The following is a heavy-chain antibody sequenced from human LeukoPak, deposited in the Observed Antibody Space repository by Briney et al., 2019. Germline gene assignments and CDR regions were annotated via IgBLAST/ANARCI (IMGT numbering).Heavy chain of an antibody. D-gene: IGHD6-13*01. Sequence: GGSLRLSCAVSGFTFSSYWMSWVRQAPGKGLEWVANIKQDGSEKYYVDSVKGRYTIARDNAKNSLYLQMNSLRAEDTAVYYCARDRIAAAVDWGQGNLVTVSS. V-gene: IGHV3-7*01. CDR3: ARDRIAAAVD. CDR2: IKQDGSEK. CDR1: GFTFSSYW. J-gene: IGHJ4*02.